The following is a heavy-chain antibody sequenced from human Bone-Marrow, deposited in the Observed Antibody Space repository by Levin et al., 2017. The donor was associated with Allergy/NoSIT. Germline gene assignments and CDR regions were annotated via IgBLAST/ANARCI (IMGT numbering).Heavy chain of an antibody. J-gene: IGHJ4*02. CDR2: VHYSGSA. CDR3: TRGAGGNYPPGG. V-gene: IGHV4-61*08. CDR1: GGAVSSPDFF. Sequence: GSLRLSCTVSGGAVSSPDFFWGWVRQPPGKGLEWIGHVHYSGSANHSPSLKSRVAMSVDTSNNRFSLKLNSVTAADTAVYFCTRGAGGNYPPGGWGPGALVTVSS. D-gene: IGHD3-16*02.